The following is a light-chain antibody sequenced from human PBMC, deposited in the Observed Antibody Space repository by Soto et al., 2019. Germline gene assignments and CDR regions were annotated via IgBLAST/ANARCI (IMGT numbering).Light chain of an antibody. CDR1: QSVSSSH. CDR2: GAS. CDR3: QQYGSLIT. J-gene: IGKJ5*01. V-gene: IGKV3-20*01. Sequence: EIVLTQSPGTLSLSPGERATLSCRASQSVSSSHLAWSQQKPGQAPRLLIYGASRRATGIPDRFSGSGSGTDFTLTITRLEPEDSAVYYCQQYGSLITFGQGTRLEIK.